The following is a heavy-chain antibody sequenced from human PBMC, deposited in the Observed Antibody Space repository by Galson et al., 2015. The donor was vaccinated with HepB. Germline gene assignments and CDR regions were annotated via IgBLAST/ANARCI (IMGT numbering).Heavy chain of an antibody. Sequence: SETLSLTCAVYGGSFSGYYWSWIRQPPGKGLEWIGEINHSGSTNYNPSLKSRVTISVDTSKNQFSLKLSSVTAADTAVYYYARDRRIYPRNNWNYVRFDPWGQGTLVTVSS. V-gene: IGHV4-34*01. CDR3: ARDRRIYPRNNWNYVRFDP. CDR1: GGSFSGYY. D-gene: IGHD1-7*01. CDR2: INHSGST. J-gene: IGHJ5*02.